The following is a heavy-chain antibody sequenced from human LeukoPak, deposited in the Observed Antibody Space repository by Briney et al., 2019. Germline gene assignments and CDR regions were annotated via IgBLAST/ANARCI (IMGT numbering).Heavy chain of an antibody. Sequence: SQTLSLTCTVSGGSISSGPYYWSWIRQHPGEDLEWIGYIYYSGSTYYNPSLKSRETISADTSKNQFSLNLSSVTAADTAVYYCARGLSGSYLRYFDLWGRGTQVAVSS. D-gene: IGHD1-26*01. V-gene: IGHV4-31*03. CDR1: GGSISSGPYY. CDR2: IYYSGST. J-gene: IGHJ2*01. CDR3: ARGLSGSYLRYFDL.